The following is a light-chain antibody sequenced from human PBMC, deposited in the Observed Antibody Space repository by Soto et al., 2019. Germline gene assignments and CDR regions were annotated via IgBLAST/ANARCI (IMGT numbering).Light chain of an antibody. J-gene: IGKJ1*01. V-gene: IGKV3-20*01. CDR3: QQYDSSPRT. CDR2: GAS. CDR1: QSVSTRS. Sequence: EIVLTQSPGTLSLSPGERATLSCRASQSVSTRSLAWYQQKPGQAPRLLISGASSRAADIPDRFSGSGSGTYFTLTINRLEPEDFAVYYCQQYDSSPRTFGQGTKVE.